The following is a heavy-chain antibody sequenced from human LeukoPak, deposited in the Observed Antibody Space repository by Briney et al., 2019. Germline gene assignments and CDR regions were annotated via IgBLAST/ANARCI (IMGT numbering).Heavy chain of an antibody. Sequence: PSETLSLTCAVYGGSFSGYYWSWIRQPPGKGLEWIGEINHSGSTNYNPSLKSRVTISVDTSKNQFSLKLSSVTAADTAVYYCARRRLVPYYYGMDVWGQGTTVTVSS. CDR1: GGSFSGYY. CDR2: INHSGST. D-gene: IGHD1-26*01. J-gene: IGHJ6*02. CDR3: ARRRLVPYYYGMDV. V-gene: IGHV4-34*01.